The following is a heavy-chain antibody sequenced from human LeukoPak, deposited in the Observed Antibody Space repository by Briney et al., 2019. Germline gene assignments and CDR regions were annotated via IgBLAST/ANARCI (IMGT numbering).Heavy chain of an antibody. CDR1: GGSISSSSYY. V-gene: IGHV4-39*07. D-gene: IGHD3-10*01. Sequence: SETLSLTCTVSGGSISSSSYYWGWIRQPPGKGLEWIGSIYYSRSTYYNPSLKSRVTISVDTSKNQFSLKLSSVTAADTAVYYCARGHMVRGVIGDPGYYYGMDVWGQGTTVTVSS. CDR3: ARGHMVRGVIGDPGYYYGMDV. CDR2: IYYSRST. J-gene: IGHJ6*02.